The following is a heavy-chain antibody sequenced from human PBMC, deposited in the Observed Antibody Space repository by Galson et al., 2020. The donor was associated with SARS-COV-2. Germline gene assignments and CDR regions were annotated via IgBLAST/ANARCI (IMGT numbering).Heavy chain of an antibody. CDR1: GLTFRSYA. D-gene: IGHD1-26*01. J-gene: IGHJ5*02. CDR2: ISYDGSNK. CDR3: ARTSGSYWGWFDP. V-gene: IGHV3-30*04. Sequence: LTCAASGLTFRSYAMHWVRQAPAKGLEWVAVISYDGSNKYYADSVKGRFTISRDNSKNTLYLQMNSLRAEDTAVYYCARTSGSYWGWFDPWGQGTLVTVSS.